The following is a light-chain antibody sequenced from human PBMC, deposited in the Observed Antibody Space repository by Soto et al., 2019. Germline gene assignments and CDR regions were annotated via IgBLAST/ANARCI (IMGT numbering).Light chain of an antibody. V-gene: IGKV3-11*01. Sequence: EIVLTQAPATLSLSPGERATLSCRASQSVSSNLGWYQQKPGQAPRLLIYDASNRATGIPARFSGSGSGTDFTLTISSLEPEDSAVYYRQHRPHWPLTFGGGTKV. J-gene: IGKJ4*01. CDR1: QSVSSN. CDR2: DAS. CDR3: QHRPHWPLT.